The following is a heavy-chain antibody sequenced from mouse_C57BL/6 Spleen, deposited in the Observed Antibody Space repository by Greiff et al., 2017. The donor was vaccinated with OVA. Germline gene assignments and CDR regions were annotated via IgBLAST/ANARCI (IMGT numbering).Heavy chain of an antibody. CDR1: GYTFTEYT. D-gene: IGHD3-2*02. Sequence: VKLQESGAELVKPGASVKLSCKASGYTFTEYTIHWVKQRSGQGLEWIGRFYPGSGSTKYNEKFKDKATLTADKSSSTVYMELSRLTSEDSAVYFCARHVHSSGYLDYWGQGTTLTVSS. CDR3: ARHVHSSGYLDY. J-gene: IGHJ2*01. V-gene: IGHV1-62-2*01. CDR2: FYPGSGST.